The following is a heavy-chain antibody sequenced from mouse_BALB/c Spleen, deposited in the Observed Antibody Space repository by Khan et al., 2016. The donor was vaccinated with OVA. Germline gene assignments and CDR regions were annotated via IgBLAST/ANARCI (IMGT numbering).Heavy chain of an antibody. CDR2: ISSYYGDA. CDR3: VRGSGHSRFGY. CDR1: CYTFTDFA. Sequence: QVQLKQSGAELVRPGVSVKISCKGSCYTFTDFALHWVKQSHAKSLEWIGVISSYYGDATYNQKFKGKATMTVDKSSSTAYMELARLTSEDSAIYYCVRGSGHSRFGYWGQGTLVTVSA. J-gene: IGHJ3*01. V-gene: IGHV1S137*01. D-gene: IGHD1-3*01.